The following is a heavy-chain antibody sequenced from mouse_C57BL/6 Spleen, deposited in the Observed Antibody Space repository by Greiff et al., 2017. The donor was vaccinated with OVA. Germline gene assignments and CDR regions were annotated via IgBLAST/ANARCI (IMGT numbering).Heavy chain of an antibody. CDR3: TRSGSGYAQH. J-gene: IGHJ3*01. Sequence: EVQLQQSGPELVKPGASVKISCKASGYSFTGYYMNWVKQSPEKSLEWIGEINPSTGGTTYNQTLKAKATLTVDKSTSTAYMQLKSLTSEDSAVYYCTRSGSGYAQHWGQGTLVTVSA. CDR2: INPSTGGT. V-gene: IGHV1-42*01. CDR1: GYSFTGYY. D-gene: IGHD3-2*02.